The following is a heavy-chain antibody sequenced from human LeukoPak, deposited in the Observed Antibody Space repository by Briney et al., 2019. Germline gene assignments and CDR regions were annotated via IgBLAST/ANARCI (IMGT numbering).Heavy chain of an antibody. CDR2: MNPNSGNT. D-gene: IGHD2-15*01. V-gene: IGHV1-8*03. CDR1: GYTFTSYD. J-gene: IGHJ6*03. Sequence: GASVKVSCKASGYTFTSYDINWVRQATGQGLEWMGWMNPNSGNTGYAQKFQGRVTITRNTSISTAYMELSSLRSEDTAVYYCARGGPGWYFPYYYYYMDVWGKGTTVTVSS. CDR3: ARGGPGWYFPYYYYYMDV.